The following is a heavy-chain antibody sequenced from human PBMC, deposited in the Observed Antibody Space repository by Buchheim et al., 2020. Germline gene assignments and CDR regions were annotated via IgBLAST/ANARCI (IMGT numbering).Heavy chain of an antibody. V-gene: IGHV3-33*06. D-gene: IGHD6-13*01. J-gene: IGHJ4*02. Sequence: QEHLVESGGGVVQPGGSLRLSCAASGFTFSLYGFHWVRQAPGKGLEWVAALWYDGSKKYYAESVKGRFTISRDNSKNPLYLQMNSLRAEDTAVYYCAKRDSSSWYYYYFDYWGQGTL. CDR2: LWYDGSKK. CDR1: GFTFSLYG. CDR3: AKRDSSSWYYYYFDY.